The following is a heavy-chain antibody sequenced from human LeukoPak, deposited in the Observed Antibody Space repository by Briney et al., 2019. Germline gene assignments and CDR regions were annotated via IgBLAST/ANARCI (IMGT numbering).Heavy chain of an antibody. CDR2: INPSGGST. Sequence: ASVKVSCKASGYTFTSYYMHWVRQAPGQGLEWMGIINPSGGSTSYAQKFQGRVTMTRDTSMNQFSLKLSSVTAADTAVYYCARRMEKNGGYCSGDGCLMVFWFDPWGQGTLVTVSS. V-gene: IGHV1-46*01. CDR3: ARRMEKNGGYCSGDGCLMVFWFDP. J-gene: IGHJ5*02. D-gene: IGHD2-15*01. CDR1: GYTFTSYY.